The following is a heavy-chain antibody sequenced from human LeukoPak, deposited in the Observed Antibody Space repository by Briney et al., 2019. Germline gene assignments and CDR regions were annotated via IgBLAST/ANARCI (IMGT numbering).Heavy chain of an antibody. CDR3: ARSQNYYGSGDY. V-gene: IGHV4-4*02. CDR2: IYHSGST. D-gene: IGHD3-10*01. Sequence: SETLSLTCAVSGGSISSSNWWSWVRQPPGKGLEWIGEIYHSGSTNYNPSLKSRVTISVDTSRNHFSVKLSSVTAADTAVYYCARSQNYYGSGDYWSQGTLVTVSS. J-gene: IGHJ4*02. CDR1: GGSISSSNW.